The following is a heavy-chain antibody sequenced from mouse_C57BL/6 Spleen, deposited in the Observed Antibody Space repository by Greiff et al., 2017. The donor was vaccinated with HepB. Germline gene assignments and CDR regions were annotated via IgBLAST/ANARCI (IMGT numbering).Heavy chain of an antibody. V-gene: IGHV1-72*01. CDR2: IDPNSGGT. D-gene: IGHD2-4*01. CDR1: GYTFTSYW. Sequence: VKLMESGGGLVKPGASVKLSCKASGYTFTSYWMHWVKQRPGRGLEWIGRIDPNSGGTKYNEKFKSKATLTVDKPSSTAYMQLSSLTSEDSAVYYCAREVYYDYDDWYVDVWGTGTTVTVSS. CDR3: AREVYYDYDDWYVDV. J-gene: IGHJ1*03.